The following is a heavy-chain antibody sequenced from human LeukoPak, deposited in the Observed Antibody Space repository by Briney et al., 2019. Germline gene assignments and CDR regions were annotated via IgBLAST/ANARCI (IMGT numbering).Heavy chain of an antibody. J-gene: IGHJ4*02. CDR1: GFTFSSYA. D-gene: IGHD5-24*01. V-gene: IGHV3-30-3*01. CDR3: ARDARERWLQPLGYFDY. Sequence: QPGRSLRLSCAASGFTFSSYAMHWVRQAPGKGLEWVAVISYDGSNKYYADSVKGRFTISRDNSKNTLYLQMNSLRAEDTAVYYCARDARERWLQPLGYFDYWGQGTLVTVSS. CDR2: ISYDGSNK.